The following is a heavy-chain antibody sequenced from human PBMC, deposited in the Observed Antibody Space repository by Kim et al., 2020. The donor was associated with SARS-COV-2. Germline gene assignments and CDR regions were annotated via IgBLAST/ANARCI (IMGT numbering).Heavy chain of an antibody. Sequence: SETLSLTCTVSGGSISSSSYYWGWIRQPPGKGLEWIGSIYYSGSTYYNPSLKSRVTISVDTSKNQFSLKLSSVTAADTAVYYCARLNSMVRVSPYYYYYGRDVWGHGATVTVSS. CDR1: GGSISSSSYY. D-gene: IGHD3-10*01. V-gene: IGHV4-39*01. J-gene: IGHJ6*02. CDR3: ARLNSMVRVSPYYYYYGRDV. CDR2: IYYSGST.